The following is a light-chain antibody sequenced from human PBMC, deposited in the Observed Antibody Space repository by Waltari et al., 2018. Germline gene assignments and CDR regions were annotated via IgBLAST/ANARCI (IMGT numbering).Light chain of an antibody. J-gene: IGKJ4*01. V-gene: IGKV1-5*03. CDR3: QHYDSYPLT. Sequence: DIQMPPPPSTLPASVGDRIIITSRTSQGLTKSAWYRQKPGKAPNPLLTSTLQFGVPSRCSGTGSGTEFTLTISSLQPDDFATYYCQHYDSYPLTFGGGTKVEIK. CDR2: S. CDR1: QGLTK.